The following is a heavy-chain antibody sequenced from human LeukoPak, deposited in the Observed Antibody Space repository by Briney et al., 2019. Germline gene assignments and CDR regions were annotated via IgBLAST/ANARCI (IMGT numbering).Heavy chain of an antibody. Sequence: GASVKVSCKASGYTFTSYGLSWVRQAPGQGLDWMGWISPYNGNTKYAQHLQGRVTMTTDTSTSTAYMELRSLRSDDTAVYYCARDPRYCSSTSCYGWWFDPWGQGTLVTVSS. V-gene: IGHV1-18*04. CDR1: GYTFTSYG. CDR3: ARDPRYCSSTSCYGWWFDP. CDR2: ISPYNGNT. D-gene: IGHD2-2*01. J-gene: IGHJ5*02.